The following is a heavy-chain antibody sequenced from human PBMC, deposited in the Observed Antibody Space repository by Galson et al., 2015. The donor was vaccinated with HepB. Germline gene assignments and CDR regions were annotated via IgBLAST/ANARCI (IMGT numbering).Heavy chain of an antibody. Sequence: SVKVSCKASGYTFTSYYMHWVRQAPGQGLEWMGMINPSGGSTSYAQKFQGRVTMTRDTSTSTVYMELSSLKSEDTAVYYCANQRSQYDYSNYYFDYWGQGTLVTVSS. CDR3: ANQRSQYDYSNYYFDY. D-gene: IGHD4-11*01. J-gene: IGHJ4*02. V-gene: IGHV1-46*01. CDR2: INPSGGST. CDR1: GYTFTSYY.